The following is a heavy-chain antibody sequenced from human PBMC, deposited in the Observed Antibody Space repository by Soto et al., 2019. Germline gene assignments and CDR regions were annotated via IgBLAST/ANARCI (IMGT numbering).Heavy chain of an antibody. CDR2: IFPSGTT. V-gene: IGHV4-30-2*01. Sequence: SETLSLTXGVSGGSLSGATYSWNWIRQPPGKGLEWIGYIFPSGTTYYNPSLKSRATISIDVSKNQFSLSLRSLTAADTAVYYCARSREFDYWSQGTLVTVSS. CDR3: ARSREFDY. CDR1: GGSLSGATYS. J-gene: IGHJ4*02.